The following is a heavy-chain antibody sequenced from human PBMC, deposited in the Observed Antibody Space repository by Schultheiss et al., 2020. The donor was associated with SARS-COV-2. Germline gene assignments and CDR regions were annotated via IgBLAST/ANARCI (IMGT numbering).Heavy chain of an antibody. V-gene: IGHV3-23*01. CDR2: LSGSGVNT. CDR3: ARVHRTIYIIDASDI. D-gene: IGHD3-3*01. J-gene: IGHJ3*02. Sequence: GGSLRLSCSASGFTFSSYAMHWVRQAPGKGLEWVSALSGSGVNTYYADSVKGRFTISRDNSKNTVHLQMNSLRAEDTGIYYCARVHRTIYIIDASDIWGQGTMVTVSS. CDR1: GFTFSSYA.